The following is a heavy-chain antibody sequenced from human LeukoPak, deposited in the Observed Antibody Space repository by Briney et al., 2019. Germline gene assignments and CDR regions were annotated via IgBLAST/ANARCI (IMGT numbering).Heavy chain of an antibody. CDR1: GGTFSSYA. J-gene: IGHJ4*02. CDR3: AICYYYDSSGYYGALDY. CDR2: IIPIFGTA. Sequence: SVEVSCKASGGTFSSYAISWVRQAPGQGLEWMGGIIPIFGTANYAQKFQGRVTITTDESTSTAYMELSSLRSEDTAVYYCAICYYYDSSGYYGALDYWGQGTLVTVSS. D-gene: IGHD3-22*01. V-gene: IGHV1-69*05.